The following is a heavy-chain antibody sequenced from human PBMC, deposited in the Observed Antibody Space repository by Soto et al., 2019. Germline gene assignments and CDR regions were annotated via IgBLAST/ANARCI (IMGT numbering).Heavy chain of an antibody. Sequence: SETLSLTCSFSGDSVTSHYFTWIRQSPEKGLEWIGYMHYTGFSHYNPSLKSRLTISVDKSKNQFTLQLTSVTVADTAVYYCATAYGNALYTFWGQGTQVTVSS. CDR2: MHYTGFS. CDR3: ATAYGNALYTF. V-gene: IGHV4-59*02. CDR1: GDSVTSHY. J-gene: IGHJ4*02. D-gene: IGHD4-4*01.